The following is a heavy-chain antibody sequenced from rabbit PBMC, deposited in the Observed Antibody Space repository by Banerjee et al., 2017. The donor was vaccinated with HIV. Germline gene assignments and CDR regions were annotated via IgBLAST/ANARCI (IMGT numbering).Heavy chain of an antibody. J-gene: IGHJ4*01. CDR3: ARFEYAGIRGFKL. Sequence: QSLEESGGDLVKPGASLTLTCTASGFSFSSGYDMCWVRQAPGKGLELIACIWASSGSTYYASWAKGRFTISKTSSTTVTLQMTSLTAADTATYFCARFEYAGIRGFKLWGQGTLVTVS. V-gene: IGHV1S40*01. CDR1: GFSFSSGYD. CDR2: IWASSGST. D-gene: IGHD4-2*01.